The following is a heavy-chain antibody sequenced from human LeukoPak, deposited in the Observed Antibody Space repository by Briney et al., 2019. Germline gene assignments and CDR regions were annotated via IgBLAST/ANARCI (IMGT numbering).Heavy chain of an antibody. CDR3: AREDYCSGGSCYSGYFQH. V-gene: IGHV4-59*12. J-gene: IGHJ1*01. CDR2: IFYSGTT. Sequence: SETLSLTCTVSGGSISSYYWTWIRQPPGKGLEWIGYIFYSGTTNYNPSLKSRVTISVDTSKNQFSLKLSSVTAADTAVYYCAREDYCSGGSCYSGYFQHWGQGTLVTVSS. D-gene: IGHD2-15*01. CDR1: GGSISSYY.